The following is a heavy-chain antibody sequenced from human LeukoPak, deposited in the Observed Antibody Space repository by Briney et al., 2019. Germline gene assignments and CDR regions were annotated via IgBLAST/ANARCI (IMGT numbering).Heavy chain of an antibody. D-gene: IGHD7-27*01. Sequence: PSETLSLTCTVSGYSISSGYHWGWIRQPPGKGLEWIGSIYHSGSTYYNPSLKSRVTMSADTSKNQFSLKLSSVTAADTAVYYCARGTPELGIFGYWGQGTLVTVSS. V-gene: IGHV4-38-2*02. CDR3: ARGTPELGIFGY. J-gene: IGHJ4*02. CDR2: IYHSGST. CDR1: GYSISSGYH.